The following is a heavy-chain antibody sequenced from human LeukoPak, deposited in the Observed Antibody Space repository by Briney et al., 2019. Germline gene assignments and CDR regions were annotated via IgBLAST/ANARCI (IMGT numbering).Heavy chain of an antibody. CDR2: ISAYNGNT. CDR1: GYTFTSYG. Sequence: GASVKVSCKASGYTFTSYGISWVRQAPGQGLEWMGWISAYNGNTNYAQKLQGRVTMTTDTSTSTAYMELRSLRSDDTAVYYCARAPTRGYSYGLPDDYWGQGTLVTVSS. J-gene: IGHJ4*02. D-gene: IGHD5-18*01. V-gene: IGHV1-18*01. CDR3: ARAPTRGYSYGLPDDY.